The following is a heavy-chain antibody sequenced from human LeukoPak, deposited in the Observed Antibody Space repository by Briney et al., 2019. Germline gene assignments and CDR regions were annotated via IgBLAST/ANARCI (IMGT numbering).Heavy chain of an antibody. CDR3: ARQGYGDYVPPRYYYYYYMDV. J-gene: IGHJ6*03. Sequence: GSLRLSCAASGFTFSSYAMSWVRQPPGKGLEWIGSIYYSGSTYYNPSLKSRVTISVDTSKNQFPLKLSSVTAADTAVYYCARQGYGDYVPPRYYYYYYMDVWGKGTTVTVSS. D-gene: IGHD4-17*01. CDR2: IYYSGST. V-gene: IGHV4-39*01. CDR1: GFTFSSYA.